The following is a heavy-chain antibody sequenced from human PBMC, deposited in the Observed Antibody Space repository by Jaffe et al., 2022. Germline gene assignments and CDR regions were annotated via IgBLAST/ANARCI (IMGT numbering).Heavy chain of an antibody. CDR3: TSGITIFGDDDY. J-gene: IGHJ4*02. CDR2: IRSKANSYAT. CDR1: GFTFSGSA. Sequence: EVQLVESGGGLVQPGGSLKLSCAASGFTFSGSAMHWVRQASGKGLEWVGRIRSKANSYATAYAASVKGRFTISRDDSKNTAYLQMNSLKTEDTAVYYCTSGITIFGDDDYWGQGTLVTVSS. D-gene: IGHD3-3*01. V-gene: IGHV3-73*02.